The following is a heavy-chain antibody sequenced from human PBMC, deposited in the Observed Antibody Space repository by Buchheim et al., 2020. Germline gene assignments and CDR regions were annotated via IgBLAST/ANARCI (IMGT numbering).Heavy chain of an antibody. CDR3: AKTYGDYADYYYGMDV. CDR1: GFTFSSYG. CDR2: ISYDGSNK. D-gene: IGHD4-17*01. Sequence: QVQLVESGGGVVQPGRSLRLSCAASGFTFSSYGMHWVRQAPGKGLEWVAVISYDGSNKYYADSVKGRFTISRDNSKNTLYLQMNSLRAEDMAVYYCAKTYGDYADYYYGMDVWGQGTT. V-gene: IGHV3-30*18. J-gene: IGHJ6*02.